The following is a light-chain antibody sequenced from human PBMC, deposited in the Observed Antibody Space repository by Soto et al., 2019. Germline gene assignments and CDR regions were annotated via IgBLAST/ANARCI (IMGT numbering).Light chain of an antibody. CDR1: QSVNTY. J-gene: IGKJ5*01. CDR3: QQRSNWPII. Sequence: EIVLTQSPVTLSLSPGERATLSCRASQSVNTYLVWYQQKPGQAPRLLIYDASNRATGIPARFSGSGSGTDFTLTISSLEPEDFAVYYCQQRSNWPIIFGQGTRLEIK. CDR2: DAS. V-gene: IGKV3-11*01.